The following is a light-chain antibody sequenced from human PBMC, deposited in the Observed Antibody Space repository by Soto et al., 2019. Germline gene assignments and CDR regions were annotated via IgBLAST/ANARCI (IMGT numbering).Light chain of an antibody. J-gene: IGKJ5*01. CDR2: SAS. V-gene: IGKV1-9*01. CDR3: QHRHSYPIT. CDR1: QGIYNF. Sequence: DIPLTQSPSFLSASIGDRVSITCRASQGIYNFLAWYQQKPGEAPKLMIHSASTLQTGVPSRFSGSGFGTEFTFTISSLQPEDFATYYCQHRHSYPITFGQGTRLEIK.